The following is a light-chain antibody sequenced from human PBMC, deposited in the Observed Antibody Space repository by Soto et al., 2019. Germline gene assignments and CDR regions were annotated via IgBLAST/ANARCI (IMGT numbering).Light chain of an antibody. Sequence: QSVLTQPASVSGSPGQSITISCTGTSSDVGGYNYVSWYQQHPGKATKLMIYEVSNRPSGVSNRFSGSKSGNTASLTISGLQAEYEADYYCSSYTSSSTLVVFGGGTKPTVL. CDR2: EVS. V-gene: IGLV2-14*01. CDR3: SSYTSSSTLVV. CDR1: SSDVGGYNY. J-gene: IGLJ2*01.